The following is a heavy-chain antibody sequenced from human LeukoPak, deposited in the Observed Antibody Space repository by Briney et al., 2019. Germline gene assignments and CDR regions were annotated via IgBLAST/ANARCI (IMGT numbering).Heavy chain of an antibody. D-gene: IGHD1-26*01. CDR2: INSDGSST. CDR3: ARRSSGSPPYYFGY. V-gene: IGHV3-74*01. Sequence: GGSLRLSCAASGLTFSTYWMHWVRQAPGKGLVWVSRINSDGSSTSYADSVKGRFTISRDNAKNTLYLQMNSLRAEDTAVYYCARRSSGSPPYYFGYWGQGTLVTVSS. J-gene: IGHJ4*02. CDR1: GLTFSTYW.